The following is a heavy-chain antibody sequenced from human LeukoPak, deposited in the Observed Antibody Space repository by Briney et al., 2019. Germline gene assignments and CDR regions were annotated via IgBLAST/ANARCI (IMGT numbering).Heavy chain of an antibody. CDR2: VNHSGST. V-gene: IGHV4-34*01. Sequence: SETLSLTCAVYGGSFRGYYWSWIRQPPGKGLEWIGEVNHSGSTNYNPSLKSRVTMSVDTSKNQFSLKLSSVTAADTAVYYCARGEAAAGPMDYMDVWDTGATVTVSS. D-gene: IGHD6-13*01. CDR1: GGSFRGYY. J-gene: IGHJ6*03. CDR3: ARGEAAAGPMDYMDV.